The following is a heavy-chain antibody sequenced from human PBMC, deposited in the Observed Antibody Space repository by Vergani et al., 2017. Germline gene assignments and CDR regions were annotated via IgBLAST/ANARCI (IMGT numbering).Heavy chain of an antibody. CDR2: ISAYNGNT. V-gene: IGHV1-18*01. CDR1: GYTFTSYG. J-gene: IGHJ6*02. D-gene: IGHD3-10*01. CDR3: ASERYYYGSGVTKGDYGMDV. Sequence: QVQLVQSGAEVKKPGASVKVSCKSSGYTFTSYGISWVRQAPGQGLEWMGWISAYNGNTNYAQKLQGRVTMTTDTSTSTAYMELRSLRSDDTAVYYCASERYYYGSGVTKGDYGMDVWGQGTTVTVS.